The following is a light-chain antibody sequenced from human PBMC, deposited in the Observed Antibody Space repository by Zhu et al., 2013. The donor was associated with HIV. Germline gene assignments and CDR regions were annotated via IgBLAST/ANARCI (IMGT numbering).Light chain of an antibody. CDR1: TGAVTSGHY. CDR3: LLYYNGAAV. CDR2: DTN. J-gene: IGLJ7*01. V-gene: IGLV7-46*01. Sequence: QAVVTQEPSLTVSPGGTVTLTCGSSTGAVTSGHYPYWFQQKPGQAPRTLIYDTNNKHSWTPARFSGSFLGGKAALTLSDVQPEDEAEYYCLLYYNGAAVFGGGTQLTVL.